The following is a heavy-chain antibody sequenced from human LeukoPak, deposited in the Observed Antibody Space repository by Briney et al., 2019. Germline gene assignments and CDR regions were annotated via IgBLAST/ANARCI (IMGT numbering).Heavy chain of an antibody. V-gene: IGHV3-20*04. CDR1: GFTFEDYG. CDR3: PRDMLLGDAFDI. J-gene: IGHJ3*02. CDR2: IYWNGGST. D-gene: IGHD3-10*02. Sequence: GGSLRLSCVVSGFTFEDYGINWVRQAPGKGLEWVSNIYWNGGSTGYGDSVKGRFTISRDNAKNSVFLQMHSLRDDDTALYFFPRDMLLGDAFDIWGQGSMVNASS.